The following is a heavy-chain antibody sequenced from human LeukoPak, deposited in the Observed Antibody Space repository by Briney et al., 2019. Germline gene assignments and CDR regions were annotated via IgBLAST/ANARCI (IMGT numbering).Heavy chain of an antibody. D-gene: IGHD3-10*01. J-gene: IGHJ4*02. Sequence: GGSLRLSCAASGFTFSKYDMAWVRQAPGKGLKWVSTISGSGGSAYYADSVKGRFTISRDNSKSTLYLQMNGLRAEDTAVYYCAKENFGAHYFDYWGQGTLVTVSS. CDR3: AKENFGAHYFDY. CDR1: GFTFSKYD. CDR2: ISGSGGSA. V-gene: IGHV3-23*01.